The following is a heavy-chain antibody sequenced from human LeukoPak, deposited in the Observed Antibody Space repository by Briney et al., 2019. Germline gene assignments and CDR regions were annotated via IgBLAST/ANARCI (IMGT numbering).Heavy chain of an antibody. D-gene: IGHD2-15*01. J-gene: IGHJ4*02. CDR1: GFTVSSNC. Sequence: GGSLRLSCAASGFTVSSNCMCWVRQAPGKGLEWVSLICSGGNTYYADSVKGRFTISRDDSKNTLYLQMNSLRAEDAAVYYCARRYCSGGTCYFFDYWGQGTLVTVSS. CDR3: ARRYCSGGTCYFFDY. CDR2: ICSGGNT. V-gene: IGHV3-53*01.